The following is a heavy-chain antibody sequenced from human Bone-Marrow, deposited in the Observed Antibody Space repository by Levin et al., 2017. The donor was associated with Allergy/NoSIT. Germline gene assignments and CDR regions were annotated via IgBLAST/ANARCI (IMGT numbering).Heavy chain of an antibody. CDR2: ISIDGTTT. J-gene: IGHJ4*02. V-gene: IGHV3-74*01. Sequence: SCTASGFTFSSYWMHWVRQAPGKGLVWVSHISIDGTTTDYADFAKGRFTISRDNAKNTLYLQMNSLRAEDTALYYCGGELGSAFGHDHWGQGSLVTVSS. D-gene: IGHD6-19*01. CDR3: GGELGSAFGHDH. CDR1: GFTFSSYW.